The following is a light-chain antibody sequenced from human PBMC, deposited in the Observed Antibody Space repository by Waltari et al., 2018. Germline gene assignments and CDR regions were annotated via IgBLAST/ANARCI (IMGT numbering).Light chain of an antibody. CDR2: GNN. J-gene: IGLJ2*01. V-gene: IGLV1-40*01. Sequence: QSVLTQPPSVSGASGQRVTISCTGSSSNIGAGYDVLWSQQLPGTAPKLLIHGNNNRPSGVPDRFSGSKSGTSASLAITGLQAEDEADYFCQSYDSSLSGPRFGGGTKLTVL. CDR3: QSYDSSLSGPR. CDR1: SSNIGAGYD.